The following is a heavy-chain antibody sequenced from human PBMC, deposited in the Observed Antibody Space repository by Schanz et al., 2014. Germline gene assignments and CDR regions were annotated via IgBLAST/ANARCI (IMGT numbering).Heavy chain of an antibody. CDR1: GASISFYD. J-gene: IGHJ4*02. D-gene: IGHD1-26*01. CDR2: IYHSGSP. V-gene: IGHV4-59*08. Sequence: QVQLQESGPGLVKPSETLSLTCTVSGASISFYDWNWIRQSPGKGLEWIGYIYHSGSPIYNPSLQSRVTITIDKSKNPLPLKRESVTAADTAMYFCARQGDVYRLDYWGQGTLVTVTS. CDR3: ARQGDVYRLDY.